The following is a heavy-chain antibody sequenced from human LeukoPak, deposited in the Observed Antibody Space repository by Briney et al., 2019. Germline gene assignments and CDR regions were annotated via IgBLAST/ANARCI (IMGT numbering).Heavy chain of an antibody. CDR3: ASTYCSSTSCYN. CDR2: INPNSGGT. V-gene: IGHV1-2*02. D-gene: IGHD2-2*02. CDR1: GYTFTGYY. Sequence: ASVKVSCKASGYTFTGYYMHWVRQAPGQGLEWMGWINPNSGGTNYAQKFRGRVTMTRDTSISTAYMELSRLRSDDTAVYYCASTYCSSTSCYNWGQGTLVTVSS. J-gene: IGHJ4*02.